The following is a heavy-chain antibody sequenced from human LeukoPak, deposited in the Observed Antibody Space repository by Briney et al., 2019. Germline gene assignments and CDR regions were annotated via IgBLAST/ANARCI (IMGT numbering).Heavy chain of an antibody. D-gene: IGHD1-26*01. CDR1: GDSISSSDYY. V-gene: IGHV4-39*01. Sequence: PSETLSLTCTVSGDSISSSDYYWGWIRPPPGKELGWIGTISYSGSTYYNPSLQSRVTISVDTSKNQFSLELSSVTAADTAVYYCARGSRRLADFHYWGQGTLVTVSS. CDR3: ARGSRRLADFHY. CDR2: ISYSGST. J-gene: IGHJ4*02.